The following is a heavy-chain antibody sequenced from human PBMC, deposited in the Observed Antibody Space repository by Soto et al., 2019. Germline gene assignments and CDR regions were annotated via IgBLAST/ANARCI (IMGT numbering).Heavy chain of an antibody. V-gene: IGHV5-51*01. D-gene: IGHD3-22*01. Sequence: XESLKISCKGSGYSFTSYWIGWVRQMPGKGLEWMGIIYPGDSDTRYSPSFQGQVTISADKSISTAYLQWSSLKASDTAMYYCARGVRVITRHYYYGMDVWGQGTTVTVSS. CDR2: IYPGDSDT. J-gene: IGHJ6*02. CDR1: GYSFTSYW. CDR3: ARGVRVITRHYYYGMDV.